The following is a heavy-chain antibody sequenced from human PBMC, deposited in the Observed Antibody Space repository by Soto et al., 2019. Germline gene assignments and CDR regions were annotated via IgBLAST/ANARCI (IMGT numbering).Heavy chain of an antibody. CDR3: ARMGIEYSTPSLAY. V-gene: IGHV4-59*01. Sequence: PSETLSLTCTVSGGSFSSYYWSWIRQPPGKELEWFGYIYYSGSTNYNPSPQSRDTISVDTSKSQFSLRLSSVTAADTAVYYCARMGIEYSTPSLAYWGLGTLVTVSS. J-gene: IGHJ4*02. CDR2: IYYSGST. D-gene: IGHD7-27*01. CDR1: GGSFSSYY.